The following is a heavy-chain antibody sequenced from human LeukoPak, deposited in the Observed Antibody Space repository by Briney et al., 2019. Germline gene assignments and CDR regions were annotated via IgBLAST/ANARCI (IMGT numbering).Heavy chain of an antibody. J-gene: IGHJ4*02. CDR3: ARESESSGWYDY. D-gene: IGHD6-19*01. CDR1: GFMFHDYA. V-gene: IGHV3-43*02. Sequence: GGSLRLSCAAPGFMFHDYAIHWVRQAPGKGLEWVSHISGDGGSTFYADSVKGRFTISRDNSKNSLYLQMNSLRSDDTALYYCARESESSGWYDYWGQGALVTVSS. CDR2: ISGDGGST.